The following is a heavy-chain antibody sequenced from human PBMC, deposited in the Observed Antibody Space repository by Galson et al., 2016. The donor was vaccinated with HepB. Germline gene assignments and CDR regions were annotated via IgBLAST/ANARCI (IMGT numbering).Heavy chain of an antibody. J-gene: IGHJ4*02. CDR2: IWHDGSKK. Sequence: SLRLSCAASGFTFSDSAMHWVRQAPGKGLDWVAVIWHDGSKKYFADSRKGRFTVSRDNSKNTLYLQMNSLSVEDTAVYYCARGDPWYSSGWGPDYWGQGTLVAVSS. V-gene: IGHV3-33*08. D-gene: IGHD6-19*01. CDR3: ARGDPWYSSGWGPDY. CDR1: GFTFSDSA.